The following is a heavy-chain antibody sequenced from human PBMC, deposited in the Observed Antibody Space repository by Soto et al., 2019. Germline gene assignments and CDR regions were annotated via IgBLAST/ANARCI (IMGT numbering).Heavy chain of an antibody. V-gene: IGHV3-23*01. Sequence: PGGSLRLSCAASGFTFSSYAMSWVRQAPGKGLEWVSAISGRGGSTYYADSVKGRFTISRDNSKNTLYLQMNSLRAEDTAVYYCAKSRYSGYDSFDYWGQGTLVTVSS. CDR1: GFTFSSYA. CDR2: ISGRGGST. J-gene: IGHJ4*02. CDR3: AKSRYSGYDSFDY. D-gene: IGHD5-12*01.